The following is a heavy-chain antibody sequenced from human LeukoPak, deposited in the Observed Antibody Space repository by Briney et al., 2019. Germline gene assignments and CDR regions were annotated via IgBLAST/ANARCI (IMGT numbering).Heavy chain of an antibody. D-gene: IGHD6-19*01. CDR2: INHSGST. V-gene: IGHV4-34*01. J-gene: IGHJ4*02. CDR1: GGSFSGYY. Sequence: SETLSLTCAVYGGSFSGYYWSWIRQPPGKGLEWIGEINHSGSTNYNPSLKSRVTISVDTSKNQFSLKLSSVTAADTAVYYCARTEGSILGPKSYIAVAGTYFDYWGQGTLVTVSS. CDR3: ARTEGSILGPKSYIAVAGTYFDY.